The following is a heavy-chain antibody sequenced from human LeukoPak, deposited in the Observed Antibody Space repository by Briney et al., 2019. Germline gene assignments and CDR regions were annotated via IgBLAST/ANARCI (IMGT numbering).Heavy chain of an antibody. CDR3: AKEAGVLRYFDWLFSYFDY. CDR2: ISGSGGST. D-gene: IGHD3-9*01. J-gene: IGHJ4*02. V-gene: IGHV3-23*01. CDR1: GFTFSSYA. Sequence: GGSLRLSCAASGFTFSSYAMSWVRQAPGKGLEWVSAISGSGGSTYYADSVKGRFTISRDNSKNTLYLQMNSLRAEDTAVYYCAKEAGVLRYFDWLFSYFDYWGQGTLVTVSS.